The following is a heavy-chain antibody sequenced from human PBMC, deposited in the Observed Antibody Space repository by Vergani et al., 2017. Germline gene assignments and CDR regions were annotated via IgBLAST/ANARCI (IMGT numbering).Heavy chain of an antibody. D-gene: IGHD6-13*01. J-gene: IGHJ4*02. Sequence: EVQLLESGGVVVQPGGSLRLSCAASGFTFDDYTMHWVRQAPGKGLEWVSLISWDGGSTYYADSVKGRFTISRDNSKNSLYLQMNSLRTEDTALYYCAKSQRGSIAAAAEDYWGQGTLVTVSS. CDR2: ISWDGGST. CDR3: AKSQRGSIAAAAEDY. V-gene: IGHV3-43*01. CDR1: GFTFDDYT.